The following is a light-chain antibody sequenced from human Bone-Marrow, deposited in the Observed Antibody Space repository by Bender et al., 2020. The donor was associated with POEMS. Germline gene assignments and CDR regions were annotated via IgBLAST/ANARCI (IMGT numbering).Light chain of an antibody. CDR3: SSYGGSRTYV. Sequence: QSALTQPPSASGSPGQSVTISCTGTSSDVGGYNYVSWYQQHPDKAPKFLIYDVSYRPSGVSNRFSGSKSGNTASLTISGLQAEDEADYYCSSYGGSRTYVFGTGTKVTVL. V-gene: IGLV2-14*03. J-gene: IGLJ1*01. CDR2: DVS. CDR1: SSDVGGYNY.